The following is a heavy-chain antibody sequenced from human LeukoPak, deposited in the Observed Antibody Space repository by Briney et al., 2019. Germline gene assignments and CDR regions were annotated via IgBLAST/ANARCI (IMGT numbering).Heavy chain of an antibody. Sequence: ASVKVSCKASGYTFTSYGISWVRQAPGQGLEWMGWISAYNGNTNYAQKFQGRVTITRDTSASTAYMELSSLRSEDTAVYYCAREGSIVGATRDYYYYYGMDVWGQGTTVTVSS. CDR1: GYTFTSYG. D-gene: IGHD1-26*01. CDR3: AREGSIVGATRDYYYYYGMDV. CDR2: ISAYNGNT. J-gene: IGHJ6*02. V-gene: IGHV1-18*01.